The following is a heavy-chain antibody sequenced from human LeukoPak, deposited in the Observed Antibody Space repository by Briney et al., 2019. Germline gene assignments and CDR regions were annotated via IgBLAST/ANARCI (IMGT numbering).Heavy chain of an antibody. V-gene: IGHV3-7*04. Sequence: GGSLRLSCAASGFTLSTYWMSWVRQAPGKGLEWVANIKEDGSGKYYVDSVRGRFTISRDNAKNSLYLQMNSLRVDDTAVYYCSRAEDYWGQGALVTVSS. CDR1: GFTLSTYW. CDR2: IKEDGSGK. J-gene: IGHJ4*02. CDR3: SRAEDY.